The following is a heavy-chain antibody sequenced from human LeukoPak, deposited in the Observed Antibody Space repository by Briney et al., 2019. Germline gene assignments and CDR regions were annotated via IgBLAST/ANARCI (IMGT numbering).Heavy chain of an antibody. CDR3: ARVIVVVPIGVYHYYAMDV. D-gene: IGHD2-2*01. Sequence: PSETLSLTCTVSGGSISSYYWSWIRQPPGKGLEWIGYIYYRGSTNHNPSLKSRVTVSIDTSKSQFSLKLTSVTAADTAMYYCARVIVVVPIGVYHYYAMDVWGQGTTVTVSS. CDR1: GGSISSYY. CDR2: IYYRGST. J-gene: IGHJ6*02. V-gene: IGHV4-59*08.